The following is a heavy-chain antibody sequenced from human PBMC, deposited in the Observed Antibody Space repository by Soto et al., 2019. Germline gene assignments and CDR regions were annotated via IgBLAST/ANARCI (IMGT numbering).Heavy chain of an antibody. J-gene: IGHJ4*02. CDR2: IHHSGST. CDR1: GGSITSSNW. V-gene: IGHV4-4*02. Sequence: PSETLSLTCDVSGGSITSSNWWSWFRQPPGKGLEWIGEIHHSGSTYNNPSLKSRVTISVDKSKNQLSLKLSSVTAADTAVYFCTKYRRTDAEGYSFDYWGQGALVTVSS. CDR3: TKYRRTDAEGYSFDY. D-gene: IGHD2-15*01.